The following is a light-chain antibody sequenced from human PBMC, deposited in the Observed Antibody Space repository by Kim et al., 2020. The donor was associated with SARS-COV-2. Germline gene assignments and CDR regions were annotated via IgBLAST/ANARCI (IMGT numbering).Light chain of an antibody. V-gene: IGLV2-11*01. Sequence: QSALTQPRSVSGSPGQSVTISCTGTGRDVGGYNYVSWYQYHPGKAPKLLIYDVTKRPSGVPDRFYGSKFGNTASLTISRLQPEDEADYYCCSYAVTYTLVFGGGTKVTVL. CDR3: CSYAVTYTLV. CDR1: GRDVGGYNY. J-gene: IGLJ3*02. CDR2: DVT.